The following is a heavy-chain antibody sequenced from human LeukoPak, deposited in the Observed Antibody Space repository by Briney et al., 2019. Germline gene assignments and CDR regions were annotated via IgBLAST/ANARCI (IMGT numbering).Heavy chain of an antibody. V-gene: IGHV3-23*01. Sequence: GGSLRLSCAASGFTFFNYAMSWVRQAPGEGLGWVSVISGNGGTTYYADSAKGRFSISRDNSKNTLILQMNSLRAEDTAVYYCAKGTYYYDSSGYYYGPTFDNWGQGTLVTVSA. CDR3: AKGTYYYDSSGYYYGPTFDN. D-gene: IGHD3-22*01. CDR1: GFTFFNYA. CDR2: ISGNGGTT. J-gene: IGHJ4*02.